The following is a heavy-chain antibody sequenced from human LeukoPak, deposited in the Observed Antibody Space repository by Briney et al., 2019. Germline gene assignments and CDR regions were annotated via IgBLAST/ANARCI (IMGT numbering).Heavy chain of an antibody. J-gene: IGHJ4*02. CDR3: ARHVGITPASDY. D-gene: IGHD2-15*01. CDR1: GYTFNSHW. Sequence: PGESLSLSFRVSGYTFNSHWISWVRQMPGKGLEWMGKIDPSGSYTKYSLSVRGHVTLPTDNAITTAYLQWSSLKALDTAMYYCARHVGITPASDYWGQGTLVTVFS. V-gene: IGHV5-10-1*01. CDR2: IDPSGSYT.